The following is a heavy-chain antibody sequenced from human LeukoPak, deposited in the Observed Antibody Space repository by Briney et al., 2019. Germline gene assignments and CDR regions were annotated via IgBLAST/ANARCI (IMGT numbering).Heavy chain of an antibody. CDR3: ARPHGVVPAAIDY. D-gene: IGHD2-2*01. J-gene: IGHJ4*02. V-gene: IGHV4-39*01. CDR1: GGSISSSSYY. Sequence: SETLSLTCTVSGGSISSSSYYWGWIRQPPGKGLEWIGSIYYSGSTYYNPSLKSRVTISVDTSKNQFSLKLSSVTVADTAVYYCARPHGVVPAAIDYWGQGTLVTVSS. CDR2: IYYSGST.